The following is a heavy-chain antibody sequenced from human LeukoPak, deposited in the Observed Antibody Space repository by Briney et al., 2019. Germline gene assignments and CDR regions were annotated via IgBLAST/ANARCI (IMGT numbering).Heavy chain of an antibody. Sequence: ASVKVSCKASGYTFTSYYMHWVRQAPGQRLEWMGIINPSGGSTSYAQKFQGRVTMTRDTSTSTVYMELSSLRSEDTAVYYCARDRIVVVPAAKGGYYYYGMDVWGKGTTVTVSS. J-gene: IGHJ6*04. V-gene: IGHV1-46*01. CDR3: ARDRIVVVPAAKGGYYYYGMDV. CDR1: GYTFTSYY. CDR2: INPSGGST. D-gene: IGHD2-2*01.